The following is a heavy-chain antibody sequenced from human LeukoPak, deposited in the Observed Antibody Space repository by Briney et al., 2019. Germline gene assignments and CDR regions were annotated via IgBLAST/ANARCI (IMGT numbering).Heavy chain of an antibody. D-gene: IGHD1-7*01. J-gene: IGHJ3*02. CDR1: GFIFSDQY. V-gene: IGHV3-72*01. CDR2: TQNKANSYTM. Sequence: GGSLRLSCAVSGFIFSDQYMDWVRQAPGKGLEWVGRTQNKANSYTMDYAASVRGRFTISRDDSKNSLSLQMNSLKAEDTAVYYCVRRNYVAFDIWGQGTMVIVSS. CDR3: VRRNYVAFDI.